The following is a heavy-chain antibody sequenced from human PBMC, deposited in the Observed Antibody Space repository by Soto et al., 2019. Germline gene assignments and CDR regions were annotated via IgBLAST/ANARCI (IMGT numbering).Heavy chain of an antibody. Sequence: ASVKVSCKASGGTFSSYTISWVRQAPGQGLEWMGRIIPILGIANYAQKFQGRVTITADKSTSTAYMELSSLRSEDTAVYYCARGYYYGSGSYYLDYWGQGTLVTVSS. CDR1: GGTFSSYT. D-gene: IGHD3-10*01. V-gene: IGHV1-69*02. J-gene: IGHJ4*02. CDR3: ARGYYYGSGSYYLDY. CDR2: IIPILGIA.